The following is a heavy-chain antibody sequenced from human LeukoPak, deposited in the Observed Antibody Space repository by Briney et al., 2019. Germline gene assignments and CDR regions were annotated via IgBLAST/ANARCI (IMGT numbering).Heavy chain of an antibody. V-gene: IGHV3-66*01. CDR3: ARGYYDSSGLDFDY. Sequence: GGSLRLSCAASGFSFSTYAMSWVRQAPGKGLEWVSVIYSGGSTYYADSVKGRFTISRDNSKNTLYLQMNSLRAEDTAVYYCARGYYDSSGLDFDYWGQGTLVTVSS. J-gene: IGHJ4*02. D-gene: IGHD3-22*01. CDR2: IYSGGST. CDR1: GFSFSTYA.